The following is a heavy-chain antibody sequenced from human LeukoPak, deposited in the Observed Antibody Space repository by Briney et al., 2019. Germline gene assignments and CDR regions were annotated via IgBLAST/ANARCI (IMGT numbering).Heavy chain of an antibody. J-gene: IGHJ6*03. V-gene: IGHV1-8*03. D-gene: IGHD2-2*02. Sequence: ASVKVSCKASGYTFTSYDINWVRQATGQGLEWMGWMNPNSGNTGYAQKFQGRVTITRNTSISTAYMELSSLRSEDTAVYYCARDVVPAAITNYYYYMDVWGKGTTVTVSS. CDR1: GYTFTSYD. CDR2: MNPNSGNT. CDR3: ARDVVPAAITNYYYYMDV.